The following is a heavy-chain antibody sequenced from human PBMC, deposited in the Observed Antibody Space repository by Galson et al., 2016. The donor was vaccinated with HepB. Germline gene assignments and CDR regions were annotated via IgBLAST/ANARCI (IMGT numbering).Heavy chain of an antibody. Sequence: SPRLSRATSGLRFSVRGMHWLRHAPGTGLARVAVLWNDGRTTSYRHSVKGRFIISRDNSRETLYLQMHSLRVDDTAIYYCATDGPPTVVVGAALDSWGQGTLVTVSS. D-gene: IGHD2-15*01. CDR3: ATDGPPTVVVGAALDS. V-gene: IGHV3-33*01. CDR1: GLRFSVRG. J-gene: IGHJ5*01. CDR2: LWNDGRTT.